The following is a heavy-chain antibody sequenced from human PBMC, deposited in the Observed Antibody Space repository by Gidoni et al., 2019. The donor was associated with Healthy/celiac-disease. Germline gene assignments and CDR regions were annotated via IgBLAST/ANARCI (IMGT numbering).Heavy chain of an antibody. D-gene: IGHD4-17*01. CDR2: ISYDGSNK. CDR1: VFTFSSYG. V-gene: IGHV3-30*18. CDR3: AKDRLTTVTTFDY. J-gene: IGHJ4*02. Sequence: QVQLVASGGGVVQPGRSLRLSCAASVFTFSSYGMHWVRQAPGKGLEWVAVISYDGSNKYYADSVKGRFTISRDNSKNTLYLQMNSLRAEDTAVYYCAKDRLTTVTTFDYWGQGTLVTVSS.